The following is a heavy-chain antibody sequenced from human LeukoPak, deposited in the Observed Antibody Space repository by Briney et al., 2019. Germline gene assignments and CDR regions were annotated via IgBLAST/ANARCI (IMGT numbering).Heavy chain of an antibody. Sequence: SGPTLVNPTQTLTLTCTFSGFSLSTSGVGVGWIRQPPGKGLEWIGYMYYSGSTNYNPPLKSRVTISVDMSKNQVSLKLSSVTAADTAVYYCARDRVGQQLVGRKYYYYYMDVWGKGTTVTISS. CDR2: MYYSGST. D-gene: IGHD6-13*01. CDR1: GFSLSTSGVG. V-gene: IGHV4-61*08. J-gene: IGHJ6*03. CDR3: ARDRVGQQLVGRKYYYYYMDV.